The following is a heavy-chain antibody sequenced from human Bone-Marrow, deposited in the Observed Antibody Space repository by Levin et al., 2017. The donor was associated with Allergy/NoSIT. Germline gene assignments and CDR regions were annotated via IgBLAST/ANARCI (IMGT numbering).Heavy chain of an antibody. CDR3: ARNDYTDHVPPLTFDL. Sequence: SGPTLVKPTQTLKLTCTFSGFSLNTHTMCVTWIRQPPGKALEWLARIDWDDDKFYNTSLKSRLSISKDTSKNQVVLTMTNMDPVDTATYYCARNDYTDHVPPLTFDLWSQGTLVTVSS. D-gene: IGHD4-11*01. V-gene: IGHV2-70*17. CDR1: GFSLNTHTMC. J-gene: IGHJ4*02. CDR2: IDWDDDK.